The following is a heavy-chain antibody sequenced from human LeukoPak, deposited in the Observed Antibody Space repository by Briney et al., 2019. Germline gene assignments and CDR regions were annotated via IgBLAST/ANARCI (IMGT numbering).Heavy chain of an antibody. J-gene: IGHJ6*02. CDR2: ISYDGSNK. Sequence: PGGSLRLSCAASGFTFSSYWMSWVRQAPGKGLEWVAVISYDGSNKYYADSVKGRFTISRDNSKNTLYLQMNSLRAEDTAVYYCARDRASSYYYYYGMDVWGQGTTVTVSS. D-gene: IGHD3-10*01. V-gene: IGHV3-30-3*01. CDR1: GFTFSSYW. CDR3: ARDRASSYYYYYGMDV.